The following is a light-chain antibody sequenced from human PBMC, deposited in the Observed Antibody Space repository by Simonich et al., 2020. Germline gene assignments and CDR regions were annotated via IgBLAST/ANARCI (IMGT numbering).Light chain of an antibody. CDR2: DAS. CDR1: QSVSSY. CDR3: QQSYSTPYT. J-gene: IGKJ2*01. V-gene: IGKV3-11*01. Sequence: EIVLTQSPATLSLSPGERATLSCRASQSVSSYLAWYHQKPGQAPRLLIYDASNSANGIPARFSGSGSGTDFTLTISSLQPDDFATYYCQQSYSTPYTFGQGTKLEIK.